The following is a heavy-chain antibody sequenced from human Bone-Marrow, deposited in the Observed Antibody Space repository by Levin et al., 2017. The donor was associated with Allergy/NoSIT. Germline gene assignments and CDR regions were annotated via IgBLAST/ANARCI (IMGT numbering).Heavy chain of an antibody. CDR3: ARKGYSFYYFYGMEV. V-gene: IGHV1-2*02. CDR2: GGP. J-gene: IGHJ6*02. D-gene: IGHD5-18*01. Sequence: GGPHYPEKFQGRVTMTRDTSISTAYMELTSLRSDDTALYYCARKGYSFYYFYGMEVWGQGTTVTVSS.